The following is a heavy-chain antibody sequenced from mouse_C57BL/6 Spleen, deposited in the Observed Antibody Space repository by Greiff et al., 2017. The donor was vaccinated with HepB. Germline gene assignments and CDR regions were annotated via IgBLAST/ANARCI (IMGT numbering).Heavy chain of an antibody. D-gene: IGHD2-1*01. CDR1: GYTFTDYN. CDR2: INPNNGGT. Sequence: VQLQQSGPELVKPGASVKMSCKASGYTFTDYNMHWVKQSHGKSLEWIGYINPNNGGTSYNQKFKGKATLTVNKSSSTAYMELRSLTSEDSAVYYCARGDYGNYFFAYWGQGTLVTVPA. J-gene: IGHJ3*01. CDR3: ARGDYGNYFFAY. V-gene: IGHV1-22*01.